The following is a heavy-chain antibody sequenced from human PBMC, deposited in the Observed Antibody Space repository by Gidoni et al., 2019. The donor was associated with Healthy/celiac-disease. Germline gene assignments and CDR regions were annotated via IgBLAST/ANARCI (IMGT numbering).Heavy chain of an antibody. V-gene: IGHV3-23*01. J-gene: IGHJ3*02. Sequence: GLVQPGGSLRLSCAASGFTFSSYAMRWVRQAPGKGLEWVSAISGSGGSTYYADSGKGRFTISRDNSKNTLYLQMNSLRAEDTAVYYCAKDYGDYSWAFDIWGQGTMVTVSS. D-gene: IGHD4-17*01. CDR2: ISGSGGST. CDR3: AKDYGDYSWAFDI. CDR1: GFTFSSYA.